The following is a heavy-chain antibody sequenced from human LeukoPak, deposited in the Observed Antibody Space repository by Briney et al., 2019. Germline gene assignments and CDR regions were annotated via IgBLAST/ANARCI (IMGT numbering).Heavy chain of an antibody. CDR1: GFTFSSYA. V-gene: IGHV3-30*04. Sequence: PGSSLRLSCAASGFTFSSYAMHWVRQAPGKGLEGVADISYDGSNKYYADSVKGRSTISRDNSKNTLYLQMNSLRAEDTAVYYCARDVPAYYDILTGYSQGGYFDYWGQGTLVTVSS. CDR3: ARDVPAYYDILTGYSQGGYFDY. CDR2: ISYDGSNK. J-gene: IGHJ4*02. D-gene: IGHD3-9*01.